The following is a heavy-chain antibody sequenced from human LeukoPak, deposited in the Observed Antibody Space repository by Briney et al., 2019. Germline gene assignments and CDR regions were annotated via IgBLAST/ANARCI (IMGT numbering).Heavy chain of an antibody. V-gene: IGHV1-69*05. D-gene: IGHD3-10*01. CDR2: IIPIFGTA. J-gene: IGHJ4*02. CDR1: GGTFSSYA. Sequence: SVKVSCKASGGTFSSYAISWVRQAPGQGLEWMGGIIPIFGTANYAQKFQGRVTITTDESTSTAYMELSSLRSEDTAVYYCASLAPPIFTMVRGVIIGPLDYWGQGTLVTVSS. CDR3: ASLAPPIFTMVRGVIIGPLDY.